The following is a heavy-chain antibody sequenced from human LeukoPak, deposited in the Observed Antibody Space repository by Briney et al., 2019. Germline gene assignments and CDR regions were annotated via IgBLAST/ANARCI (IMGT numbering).Heavy chain of an antibody. CDR3: ARCRRGGWLTNYYYYYMDV. D-gene: IGHD6-19*01. Sequence: ASVKVSCKASGYTFTSYGISWVRQAPGQGLEWMGWISAYNGNTNYAQKFQGRVTITRNTSISTAYMELSSLRSEDTAVYYCARCRRGGWLTNYYYYYMDVWGKGTTVTVSS. V-gene: IGHV1-18*01. CDR2: ISAYNGNT. J-gene: IGHJ6*03. CDR1: GYTFTSYG.